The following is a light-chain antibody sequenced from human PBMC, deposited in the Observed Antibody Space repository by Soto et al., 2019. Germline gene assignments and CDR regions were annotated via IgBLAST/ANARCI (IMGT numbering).Light chain of an antibody. CDR1: QSINSP. J-gene: IGKJ1*01. CDR2: AAS. Sequence: DLPMTQSPSSLSASVGDRLTITCRASQSINSPFYWSQQKPGKAPKLLIYAASCLQSAVPSRFSGSGSGTNFTLSISSLQPEDCATYYCHQTFRNSWTFGQGTKVEIK. V-gene: IGKV1-39*01. CDR3: HQTFRNSWT.